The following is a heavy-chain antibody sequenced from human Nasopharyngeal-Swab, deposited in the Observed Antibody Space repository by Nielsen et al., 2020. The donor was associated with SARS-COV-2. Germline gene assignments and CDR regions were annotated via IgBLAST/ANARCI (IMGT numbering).Heavy chain of an antibody. D-gene: IGHD3-16*01. Sequence: QTPSLTRAISGDRVSNDRVAWNCIRPSPSRGLEWLGRTYYRSEWYNDYAVAVKRRITIKPDPTTNQFSLQLNSVTPEDTAVYYCARDEGAHNSWGQGTLVTVSS. CDR1: GDRVSNDRVA. CDR3: ARDEGAHNS. V-gene: IGHV6-1*01. CDR2: TYYRSEWYN. J-gene: IGHJ4*02.